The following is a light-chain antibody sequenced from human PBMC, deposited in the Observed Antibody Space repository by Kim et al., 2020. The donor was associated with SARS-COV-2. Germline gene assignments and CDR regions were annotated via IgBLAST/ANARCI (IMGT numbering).Light chain of an antibody. CDR3: HQYNSYSWT. CDR2: KAS. V-gene: IGKV1-5*03. J-gene: IGKJ1*01. CDR1: QSISSW. Sequence: DIQMTQSPSTLSASVGDRVTITCRASQSISSWLAWYQQKPGKAPKLLIYKASSLESGVPSRFSGSGSGTEFTLTISSLQPDDFATYYCHQYNSYSWTFGEETQVGIK.